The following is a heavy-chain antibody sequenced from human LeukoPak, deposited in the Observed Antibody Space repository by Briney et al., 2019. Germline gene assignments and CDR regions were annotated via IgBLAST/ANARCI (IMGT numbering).Heavy chain of an antibody. Sequence: SETLSLTCAVYGGSFSGYYWSWIRQPPGKGLEWIGESNHSGSSNYNPSLNSRVTISVDTSKNQFSLKLRSVTAADTAVYYCARETYYYDSSGYIPGAFDIWGQGTMVTVSS. J-gene: IGHJ3*02. CDR2: SNHSGSS. CDR3: ARETYYYDSSGYIPGAFDI. CDR1: GGSFSGYY. D-gene: IGHD3-22*01. V-gene: IGHV4-34*01.